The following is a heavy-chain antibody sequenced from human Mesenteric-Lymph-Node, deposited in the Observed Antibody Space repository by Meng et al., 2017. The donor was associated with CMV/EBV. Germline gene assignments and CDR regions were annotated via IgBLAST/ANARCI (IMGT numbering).Heavy chain of an antibody. Sequence: FSGFSLTTSGVGVGWIRQPPGKALEWLALIYWDDDKRYSPSLKSRLTITKDTSKNQVVLTMTNMDPVDTATYYCAHSPYSGYDFDYWGQGTLVTVSS. CDR2: IYWDDDK. J-gene: IGHJ4*02. CDR1: GFSLTTSGVG. D-gene: IGHD5-12*01. V-gene: IGHV2-5*02. CDR3: AHSPYSGYDFDY.